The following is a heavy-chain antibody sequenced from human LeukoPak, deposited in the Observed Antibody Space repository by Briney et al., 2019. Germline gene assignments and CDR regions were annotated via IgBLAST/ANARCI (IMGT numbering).Heavy chain of an antibody. Sequence: PGGSLRLSCAASGFSISSYWMSWVRQTPGKGLEWVANIKQDGSEKYYVDSVRGRFAISGDNAKNSLYLQMNSLRAEDTAVYYCARRWSFDYWGQGTLVTVSS. CDR3: ARRWSFDY. CDR1: GFSISSYW. J-gene: IGHJ4*02. V-gene: IGHV3-7*01. CDR2: IKQDGSEK. D-gene: IGHD2-15*01.